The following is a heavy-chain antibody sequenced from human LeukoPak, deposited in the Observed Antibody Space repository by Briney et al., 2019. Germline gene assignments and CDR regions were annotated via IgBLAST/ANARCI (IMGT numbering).Heavy chain of an antibody. CDR3: ARTIVALSSSFDI. V-gene: IGHV4-31*03. CDR1: GGSISSGDYN. D-gene: IGHD5-12*01. Sequence: SQTLSLTCTVSGGSISSGDYNWGWIRQHPGKGLEWIGYIFYSGTTYYNPSLKSRVTISVDTSKNQFSLKLSSVTAADMAVYYCARTIVALSSSFDIWGQGTMVTVSS. CDR2: IFYSGTT. J-gene: IGHJ3*02.